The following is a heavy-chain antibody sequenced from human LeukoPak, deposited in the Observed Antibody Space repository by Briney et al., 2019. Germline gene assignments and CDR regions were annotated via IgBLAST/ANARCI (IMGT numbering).Heavy chain of an antibody. V-gene: IGHV4-30-4*01. CDR3: ATDRYYYGSGTYSFDY. CDR2: ISYSGST. CDR1: GDSISTGEYY. D-gene: IGHD3-10*01. J-gene: IGHJ4*02. Sequence: PSQTVSLTCTVSGDSISTGEYYWSWIRRPPGKGLEWIGYISYSGSTYYNPSLKSRVAISADTSKNQFSLRLTSVTAADTAVYYCATDRYYYGSGTYSFDYWGQGTLVSVSS.